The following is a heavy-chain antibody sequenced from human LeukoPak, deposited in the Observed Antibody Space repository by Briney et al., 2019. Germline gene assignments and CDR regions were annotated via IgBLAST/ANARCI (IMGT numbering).Heavy chain of an antibody. J-gene: IGHJ2*01. CDR3: ASSTVTTPYWYFDL. Sequence: ASVKVSCKASGYTFTSYGISWVRQAPGQGLERMGWISAYNGNTNYAQKLQGRVTMTTDTSTSTAYMELRSLRSDDTAVYYCASSTVTTPYWYFDLWGRGTLVTVSS. CDR1: GYTFTSYG. CDR2: ISAYNGNT. D-gene: IGHD4-17*01. V-gene: IGHV1-18*04.